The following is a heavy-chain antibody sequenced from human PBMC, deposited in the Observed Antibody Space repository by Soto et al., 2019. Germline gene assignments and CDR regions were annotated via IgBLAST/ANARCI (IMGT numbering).Heavy chain of an antibody. D-gene: IGHD1-26*01. CDR2: IYHSGST. CDR3: ARVPRGSYWRGFDY. V-gene: IGHV4-4*02. CDR1: GSSISSSNW. J-gene: IGHJ4*02. Sequence: SETLSLTCDVSGSSISSSNWWSWVRQPPGKGLEWIGEIYHSGSTNYNPSLKSRVTISVDKSKNQFSLKLSSVTAADTAVYYCARVPRGSYWRGFDYWGQGTLVTVSS.